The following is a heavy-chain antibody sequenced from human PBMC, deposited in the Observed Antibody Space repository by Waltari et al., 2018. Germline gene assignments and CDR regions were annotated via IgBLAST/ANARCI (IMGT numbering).Heavy chain of an antibody. V-gene: IGHV3-23*03. D-gene: IGHD5-18*01. CDR1: GFTFSSYA. CDR2: IYSGGST. J-gene: IGHJ4*02. CDR3: ARGPWKGTLDTYFDS. Sequence: EVQLLESGGGLVQPGGSLRLSCAASGFTFSSYAMSWVRQAPGKGLEWVSVIYSGGSTYYADSVKGRFTISRDNSKNTLYLQMNSLRAEDTAVYYCARGPWKGTLDTYFDSWGQGTLVTVSS.